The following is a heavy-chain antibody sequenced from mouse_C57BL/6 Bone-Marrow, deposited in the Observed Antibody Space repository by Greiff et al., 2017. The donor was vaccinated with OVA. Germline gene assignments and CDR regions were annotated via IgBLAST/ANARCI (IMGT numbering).Heavy chain of an antibody. V-gene: IGHV5-17*01. CDR1: GFTFSDYG. CDR2: ISSGSSTI. J-gene: IGHJ4*01. D-gene: IGHD2-5*01. Sequence: EVHLVESGGGLVKPGGSLKLSCAASGFTFSDYGMHWVRQAPEKGLEWVAYISSGSSTIYYADTVKGRFTISRDNAKNTLFLQMTSLRSEDTAMYYCARHYSNWNYAMDYWGQGTSVTVSS. CDR3: ARHYSNWNYAMDY.